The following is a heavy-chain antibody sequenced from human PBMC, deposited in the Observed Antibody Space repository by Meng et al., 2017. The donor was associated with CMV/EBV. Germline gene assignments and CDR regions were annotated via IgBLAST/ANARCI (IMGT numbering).Heavy chain of an antibody. D-gene: IGHD6-13*01. CDR2: INHSGST. V-gene: IGHV4-34*01. Sequence: QGQVQQWGAGLLKPSETLSLTCGVYGGSFSGYYWSWIRQPPGKGLEWIGEINHSGSTNYNPSLKSRVTISVDTSKNQFSLKLSSVTAADTAVYYCARGGIAAAGPFDYWGQGTLVTVSS. CDR1: GGSFSGYY. J-gene: IGHJ4*02. CDR3: ARGGIAAAGPFDY.